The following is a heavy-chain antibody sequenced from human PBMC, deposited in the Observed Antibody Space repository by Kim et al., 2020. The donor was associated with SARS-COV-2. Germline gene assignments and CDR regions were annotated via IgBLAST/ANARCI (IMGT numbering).Heavy chain of an antibody. CDR2: SAT. J-gene: IGHJ4*02. CDR3: ARGFDWICEY. Sequence: SATDYADSVRGRCTDARDNAKNSVYLQMNSLRDEDTAVYYCARGFDWICEYWGQGTLVTVSS. D-gene: IGHD3-9*01. V-gene: IGHV3-48*02.